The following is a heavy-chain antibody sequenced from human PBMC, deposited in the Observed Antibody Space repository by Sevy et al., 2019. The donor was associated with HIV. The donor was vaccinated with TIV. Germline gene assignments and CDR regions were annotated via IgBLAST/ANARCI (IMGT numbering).Heavy chain of an antibody. V-gene: IGHV3-33*01. Sequence: GGSLRLACAASGFTFSTYGMHWVRQAPGKGLEWVAVIWLDGSNTYYADSVKGRFTISRDIAKNTLHRQMNSLRAEDTAVYYCARDLEFYDYGDYGPAFMPDYWGQGTLVTVSS. CDR1: GFTFSTYG. D-gene: IGHD4-17*01. CDR2: IWLDGSNT. CDR3: ARDLEFYDYGDYGPAFMPDY. J-gene: IGHJ4*02.